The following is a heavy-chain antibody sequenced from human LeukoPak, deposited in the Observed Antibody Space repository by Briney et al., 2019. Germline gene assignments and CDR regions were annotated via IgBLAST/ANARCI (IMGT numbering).Heavy chain of an antibody. CDR3: TRIKYSTSWSGDY. Sequence: PGGSLRLSCAASGFTFSSYAMSWVRQAPGKGLQWVALISSNGNNERYADSVKGRFSISRDNSKNTMYLRMNSLRAEDTAIYYCTRIKYSTSWSGDYWGQGALVTVSS. CDR1: GFTFSSYA. V-gene: IGHV3-30-3*01. D-gene: IGHD6-13*01. CDR2: ISSNGNNE. J-gene: IGHJ4*02.